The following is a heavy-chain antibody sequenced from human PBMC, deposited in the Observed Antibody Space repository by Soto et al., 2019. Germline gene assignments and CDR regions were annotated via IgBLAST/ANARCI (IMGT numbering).Heavy chain of an antibody. CDR3: ARDWSKFSYNYPYYYAMDA. CDR2: LYSSGTT. J-gene: IGHJ6*02. D-gene: IGHD5-18*01. CDR1: GFGVTNSY. V-gene: IGHV3-53*01. Sequence: GGSLRLSCTVSGFGVTNSYINWVRQAPGKGLEWVSILYSSGTTYYADSVRGRFTVSRDDSKNTLFLHMNSLRADDTAVYYCARDWSKFSYNYPYYYAMDAWGQGTTVTVSS.